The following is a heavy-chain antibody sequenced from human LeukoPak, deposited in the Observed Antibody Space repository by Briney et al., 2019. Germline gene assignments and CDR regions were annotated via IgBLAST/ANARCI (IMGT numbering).Heavy chain of an antibody. J-gene: IGHJ4*02. CDR2: VNSDGSRT. V-gene: IGHV3-74*03. CDR3: AKLTVTGPRIIDY. Sequence: GGSLRLSCAASGFTFTKYWMHWVRQAPGKGLVWVSRVNSDGSRTTYADSVKGRFTISRDNANNTLYLQMNSLRAEDTAVYYCAKLTVTGPRIIDYWGQGTLVTVSS. D-gene: IGHD4-17*01. CDR1: GFTFTKYW.